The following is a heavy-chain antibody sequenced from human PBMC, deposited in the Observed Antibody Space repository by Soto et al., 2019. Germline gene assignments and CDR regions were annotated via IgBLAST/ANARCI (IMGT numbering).Heavy chain of an antibody. CDR3: QASRQLEAFDI. D-gene: IGHD6-13*01. V-gene: IGHV3-74*01. J-gene: IGHJ3*02. Sequence: EVQLVESGGGLVQPGGSLRLSCAASGFTFSSYWMHWVRQAPGKGLVWVSRINSDGSSTSYADSVKGRFTISRDNAKNTLYLQMNSLSAEDTAVYSCQASRQLEAFDIWGQGTMVTVSS. CDR2: INSDGSST. CDR1: GFTFSSYW.